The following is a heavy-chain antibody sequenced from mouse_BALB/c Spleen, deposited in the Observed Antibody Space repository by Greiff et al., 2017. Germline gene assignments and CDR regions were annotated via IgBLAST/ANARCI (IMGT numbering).Heavy chain of an antibody. V-gene: IGHV5-4*02. CDR2: ISDGGSYT. CDR1: GFTFSDYY. Sequence: EVKLVESGGGLVKPGGSLKLSCAASGFTFSDYYMYWVRQTPEKRLEWVATISDGGSYTYYPDSVKGRFTISRDNAKNNLYLQMSSLKSEDTAMYYCARGGYYRYEDYAMDYWGQGTSVTVSS. J-gene: IGHJ4*01. D-gene: IGHD2-14*01. CDR3: ARGGYYRYEDYAMDY.